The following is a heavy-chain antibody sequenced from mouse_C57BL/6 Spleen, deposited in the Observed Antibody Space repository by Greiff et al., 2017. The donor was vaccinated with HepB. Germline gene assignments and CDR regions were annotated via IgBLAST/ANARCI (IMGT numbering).Heavy chain of an antibody. D-gene: IGHD2-10*02. CDR1: GFTFNTYA. J-gene: IGHJ4*01. CDR3: VRVPSIYYAMDY. Sequence: EVQGVESGGGLVQPKGSLKLSCAASGFTFNTYAMHWVRQAPGKGLEWVARIRSKSSNYATYYADTVKDRFTISRADSQSMLYLQMKNLRTEDTAMYYCVRVPSIYYAMDYWGQGTSVTVSS. V-gene: IGHV10-3*01. CDR2: IRSKSSNYAT.